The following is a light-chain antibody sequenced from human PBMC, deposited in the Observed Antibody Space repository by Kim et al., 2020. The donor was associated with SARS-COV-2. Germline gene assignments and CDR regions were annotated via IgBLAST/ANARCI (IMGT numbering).Light chain of an antibody. CDR1: QEIRND. CDR3: QQDHSYPRT. V-gene: IGKV1-6*01. Sequence: ASVGDRVTITCRASQEIRNDLGWHQQRPGKAPRLLIFAASALQSGVPSRFSGGGSGTEFTLTINSLQPEDFATYFCQQDHSYPRTFGQGTKVEIK. CDR2: AAS. J-gene: IGKJ1*01.